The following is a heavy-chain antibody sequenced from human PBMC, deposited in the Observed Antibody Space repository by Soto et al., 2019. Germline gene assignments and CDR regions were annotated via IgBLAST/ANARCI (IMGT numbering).Heavy chain of an antibody. CDR1: GFTVSTYA. V-gene: IGHV3-33*01. Sequence: GSLRLSCAASGFTVSTYAMHWVRQAPGKGLEWVTFIWYDGDDKYYADSVKGRFTVSRDTSKNTLYLQMSPVTAADTAVYYCARGTQMGSYNWFDPWGQGTLVTVSS. CDR3: ARGTQMGSYNWFDP. J-gene: IGHJ5*02. CDR2: IWYDGDDK. D-gene: IGHD3-16*01.